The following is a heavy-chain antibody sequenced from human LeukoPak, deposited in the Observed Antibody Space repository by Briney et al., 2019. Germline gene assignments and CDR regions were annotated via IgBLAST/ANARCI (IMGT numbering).Heavy chain of an antibody. CDR2: IIPFLGTP. V-gene: IGHV1-69*05. CDR3: ATTGQLVPDYYHYYMDV. D-gene: IGHD6-6*01. J-gene: IGHJ6*03. CDR1: GGTFSRHG. Sequence: GASVKVSCKASGGTFSRHGFTWVRQAPGQGLEGMGGIIPFLGTPHYAQKFQGRVTITTDESTSAAYMEVSSLTSEDTGVYYCATTGQLVPDYYHYYMDVWGIGTTVTVSS.